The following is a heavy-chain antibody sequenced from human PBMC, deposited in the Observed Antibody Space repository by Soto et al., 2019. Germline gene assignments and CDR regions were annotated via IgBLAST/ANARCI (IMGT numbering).Heavy chain of an antibody. CDR3: AINREAYCGGDCYYAHYGMDV. CDR1: GYSFTSYW. V-gene: IGHV5-51*01. J-gene: IGHJ6*02. CDR2: IYPGDSDT. D-gene: IGHD2-21*02. Sequence: GESLKISCKGPGYSFTSYWIGWVRQMPGKGLEWMGIIYPGDSDTRYSPSFQGQVTISADKSISTAYLQWSSLKASDTAMYYCAINREAYCGGDCYYAHYGMDVWGQGTTVTVSS.